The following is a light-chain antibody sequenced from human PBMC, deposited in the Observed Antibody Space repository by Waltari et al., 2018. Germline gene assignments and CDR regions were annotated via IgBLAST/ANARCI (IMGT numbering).Light chain of an antibody. Sequence: SYELPQPPSVSVSPAQTASLTCPGAKLGDQYACWYQQKPGQSPVLVIYQDRKRPSGIPERFSGSNSGNTATLTISGTQAMDEADYYCQAWDSSTAWVFGGGTKLTVL. J-gene: IGLJ2*01. CDR1: KLGDQY. CDR3: QAWDSSTAWV. V-gene: IGLV3-1*01. CDR2: QDR.